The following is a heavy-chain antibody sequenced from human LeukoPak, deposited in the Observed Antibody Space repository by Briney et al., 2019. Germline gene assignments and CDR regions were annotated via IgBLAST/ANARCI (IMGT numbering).Heavy chain of an antibody. CDR1: GGSISSGSYY. CDR2: IYTSGST. CDR3: ARVVPAAMGGGSFDY. V-gene: IGHV4-61*02. J-gene: IGHJ4*02. Sequence: SQTLSLTCTVSGGSISSGSYYWSWIRQPAGKGLEWIGRIYTSGSTNYNPSLKSRVTISVDTSKNQFSLKLSSVTAADTAVYYCARVVPAAMGGGSFDYWGQGTLVTVSS. D-gene: IGHD2-2*01.